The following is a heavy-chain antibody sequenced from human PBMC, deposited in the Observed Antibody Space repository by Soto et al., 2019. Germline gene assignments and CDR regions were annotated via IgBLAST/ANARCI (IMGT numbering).Heavy chain of an antibody. Sequence: ASVKVSCKXSGYSFTTYYIHWVRQAPGQGLEWMGIIDPSSGSATYTQKFRGRVTMARDTSTSTVYMELSSLRSGDTAVYYCAREPATAKPEGVDFWGQGTLVTVSS. CDR2: IDPSSGSA. D-gene: IGHD1-1*01. CDR3: AREPATAKPEGVDF. J-gene: IGHJ4*02. V-gene: IGHV1-46*01. CDR1: GYSFTTYY.